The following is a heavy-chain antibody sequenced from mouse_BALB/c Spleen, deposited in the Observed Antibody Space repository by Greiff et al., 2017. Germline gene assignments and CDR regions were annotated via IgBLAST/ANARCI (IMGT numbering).Heavy chain of an antibody. V-gene: IGHV5-6-5*01. D-gene: IGHD1-2*01. CDR2: ISSGGST. CDR1: GFTFSSYA. Sequence: EVMLVESGGGLVKPGGSLKLSCAASGFTFSSYAMSWVRQTPEKRLEWVASISSGGSTYYPDSVKGRFTISRDNARNILYLQMSSLRSEDTAMYYCAREGYGYAWFAYWGQGTLVTVSA. J-gene: IGHJ3*01. CDR3: AREGYGYAWFAY.